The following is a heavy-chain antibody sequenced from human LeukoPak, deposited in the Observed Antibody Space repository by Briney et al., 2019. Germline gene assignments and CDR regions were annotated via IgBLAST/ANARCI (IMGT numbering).Heavy chain of an antibody. Sequence: PSETLSLTCTVSGGSISRFSWNWIRQSPGKGLEWIGYSCYSGSTDYNPSLRSRVTISLDTSKNQISLRLSSVTAADTAVYYCARRDGERSGSLSYWGQGTLVTVSS. CDR1: GGSISRFS. CDR2: SCYSGST. D-gene: IGHD3-10*01. J-gene: IGHJ4*02. V-gene: IGHV4-59*08. CDR3: ARRDGERSGSLSY.